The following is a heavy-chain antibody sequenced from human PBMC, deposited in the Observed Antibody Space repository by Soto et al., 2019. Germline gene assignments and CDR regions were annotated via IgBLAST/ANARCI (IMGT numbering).Heavy chain of an antibody. J-gene: IGHJ3*02. CDR3: ARLYCSSPSCYSAGAFDI. CDR2: IWFDGSDK. Sequence: GGSLRLSCAASGFTFSNYGMHWVRQAPGKGLEWVALIWFDGSDKYYADSVKGRFTMSRDNSKDTVFLQMNSLRAEDTAMYYCARLYCSSPSCYSAGAFDIRGQGTMVTVSS. V-gene: IGHV3-33*01. CDR1: GFTFSNYG. D-gene: IGHD2-2*01.